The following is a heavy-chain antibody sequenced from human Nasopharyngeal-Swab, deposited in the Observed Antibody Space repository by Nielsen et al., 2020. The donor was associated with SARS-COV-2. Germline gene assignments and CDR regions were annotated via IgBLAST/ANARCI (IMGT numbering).Heavy chain of an antibody. CDR3: ATAAAMVGLYYYYCGMDV. CDR1: GYTFTSYG. D-gene: IGHD5-18*01. CDR2: ISAYNGNT. Sequence: ASVKVSCKASGYTFTSYGISWVRQAPGQGLEWMGWISAYNGNTNYAQKLQGRVTMTTDTSTSTAYMELRSLRSEDTAVYYCATAAAMVGLYYYYCGMDVWGQGTTVTVS. V-gene: IGHV1-18*01. J-gene: IGHJ6*02.